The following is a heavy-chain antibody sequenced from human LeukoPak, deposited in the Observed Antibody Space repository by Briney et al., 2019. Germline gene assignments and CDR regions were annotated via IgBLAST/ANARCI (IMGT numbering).Heavy chain of an antibody. D-gene: IGHD3-9*01. Sequence: GGSLRLSCAASGFTFSSNWMSWVRQAPGKGLEWVANIKQDGSEKNYVDSAKGRFIISRDNAKNSLYLQMNSLRAEDTAVYYCAKDLLGRAGYYNLDYWGQGTLVTVSS. J-gene: IGHJ4*02. V-gene: IGHV3-7*05. CDR3: AKDLLGRAGYYNLDY. CDR1: GFTFSSNW. CDR2: IKQDGSEK.